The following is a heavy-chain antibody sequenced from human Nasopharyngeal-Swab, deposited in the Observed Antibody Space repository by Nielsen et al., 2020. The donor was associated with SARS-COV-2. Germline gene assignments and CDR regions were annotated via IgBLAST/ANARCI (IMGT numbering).Heavy chain of an antibody. Sequence: GGSLRLSCAASGFTFSSYGMHWVRQAPGKGLEWVAVISYDGSNKYYADSVKGRFTTSRDNSKNTLYLQMNSLRAEDTAVYYCARGGYYDNWFDPWGQGTLVTVSS. V-gene: IGHV3-30*03. D-gene: IGHD3-22*01. CDR1: GFTFSSYG. CDR2: ISYDGSNK. J-gene: IGHJ5*02. CDR3: ARGGYYDNWFDP.